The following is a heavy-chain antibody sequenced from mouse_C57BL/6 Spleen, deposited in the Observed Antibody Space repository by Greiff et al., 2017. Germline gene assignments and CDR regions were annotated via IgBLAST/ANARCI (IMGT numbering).Heavy chain of an antibody. D-gene: IGHD2-1*01. CDR1: GYSFTSYY. V-gene: IGHV1-66*01. CDR3: ARGEGNFYAMDY. J-gene: IGHJ4*01. CDR2: IYPGSGNT. Sequence: LVESGPELVKPGASVKISCKASGYSFTSYYIHWVKQRPGQGLEWIGWIYPGSGNTKYNEKFKGKATLTADTSSSTAYMQLSSLTSEDSAVYYCARGEGNFYAMDYWGQGTSVTVSS.